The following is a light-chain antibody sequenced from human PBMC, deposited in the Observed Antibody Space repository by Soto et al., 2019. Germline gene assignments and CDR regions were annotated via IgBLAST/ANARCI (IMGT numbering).Light chain of an antibody. V-gene: IGKV1-9*01. J-gene: IGKJ1*01. CDR1: QSMSSY. CDR2: AAS. CDR3: QQLNSYPRT. Sequence: DIPLTQSPSFLSASVGDRVTITCRASQSMSSYLAWYQQKPGKAPKLLIYAASTLQSGVPSRFSGSGSGTEFTLTISSLQPEDFATYYCQQLNSYPRTFGQGTKVEIK.